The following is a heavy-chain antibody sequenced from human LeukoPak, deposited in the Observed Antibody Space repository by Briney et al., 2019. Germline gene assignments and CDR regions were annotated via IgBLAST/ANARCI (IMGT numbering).Heavy chain of an antibody. CDR1: GGSFSGYY. J-gene: IGHJ5*02. CDR2: INHSGST. Sequence: SETLSLTCAVYGGSFSGYYWSWIRQPPGKGLEWIEEINHSGSTNYNPSLKSRVTISVDTSKNQFSLKLSSVTAADTAVYYCARDWSITIFGVVTRPRGWFDPWGQGTLVTVSS. V-gene: IGHV4-34*01. D-gene: IGHD3-3*01. CDR3: ARDWSITIFGVVTRPRGWFDP.